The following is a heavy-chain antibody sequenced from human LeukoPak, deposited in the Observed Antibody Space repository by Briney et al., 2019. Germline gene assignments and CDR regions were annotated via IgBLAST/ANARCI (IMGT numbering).Heavy chain of an antibody. CDR2: ISSSSYI. Sequence: PGGSLRLSCAASGFTFSSYSMNWVRQAPGKGLEWVSSISSSSYIYYADSVKGRFTISRDNAKNSLYLQMNSLRAEDTAVYYCARDDCSGGSCYSSFDYWGQGTLVTVSS. J-gene: IGHJ4*02. CDR3: ARDDCSGGSCYSSFDY. D-gene: IGHD2-15*01. V-gene: IGHV3-21*01. CDR1: GFTFSSYS.